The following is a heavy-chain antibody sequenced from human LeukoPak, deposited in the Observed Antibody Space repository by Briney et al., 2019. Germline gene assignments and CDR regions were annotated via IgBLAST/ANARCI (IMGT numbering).Heavy chain of an antibody. Sequence: PSETLSLTCTVSGGSIRDNHWRWIRRPPGEGREGIGYAYYSGHTNYTSSLTSRVTTSLATSKSQFSLRLTSVTAADPAVYFRAKHPYATPFGYWGPGNLVPASS. V-gene: IGHV4-59*08. D-gene: IGHD2-8*01. J-gene: IGHJ4*02. CDR1: GGSIRDNH. CDR3: AKHPYATPFGY. CDR2: AYYSGHT.